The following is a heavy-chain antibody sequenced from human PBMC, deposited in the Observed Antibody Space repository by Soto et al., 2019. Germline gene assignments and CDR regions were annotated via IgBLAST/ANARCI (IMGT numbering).Heavy chain of an antibody. D-gene: IGHD6-13*01. V-gene: IGHV4-31*03. CDR3: ASGYSSSWYPYYYYGMDV. CDR2: IYYSGST. CDR1: GGSISSGGYY. J-gene: IGHJ6*02. Sequence: SETLSLTCTVSGGSISSGGYYWSWIRQHPGKGLEWIGYIYYSGSTYYNPSLKSRVTISVDTSKNQFSLKLSSVTAADTAVYYCASGYSSSWYPYYYYGMDVWGQGTTVTVSS.